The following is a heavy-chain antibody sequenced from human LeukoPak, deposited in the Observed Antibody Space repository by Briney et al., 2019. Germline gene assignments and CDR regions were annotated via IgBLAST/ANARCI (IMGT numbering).Heavy chain of an antibody. J-gene: IGHJ6*03. Sequence: PGGSLRLSCAASGFTFSSYGMHWVRQAPGKGLEWVAFIRYDGSNKYYADSVKGRFTISRDNSKNTLYLQMNSLRAEDTAVYYCAKDLYCSGGSCHSSYMDVWGKGTTVTVSS. CDR1: GFTFSSYG. CDR3: AKDLYCSGGSCHSSYMDV. D-gene: IGHD2-15*01. V-gene: IGHV3-30*02. CDR2: IRYDGSNK.